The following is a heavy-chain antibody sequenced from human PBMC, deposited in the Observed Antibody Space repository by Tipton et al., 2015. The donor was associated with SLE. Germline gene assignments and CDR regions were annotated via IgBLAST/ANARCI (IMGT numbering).Heavy chain of an antibody. D-gene: IGHD2-21*02. CDR1: NGSLSGHY. Sequence: GLVKSSETLSLTCAVYNGSLSGHYWSWIRQPPGKGLEWIGEIYHSGSTNYKPSLKSRVTISVDTSKNQFSLTLSSVTAADTAVYYCARLNDATAIASFDYWGQGNLVTVSS. CDR3: ARLNDATAIASFDY. V-gene: IGHV4-34*01. CDR2: IYHSGST. J-gene: IGHJ4*02.